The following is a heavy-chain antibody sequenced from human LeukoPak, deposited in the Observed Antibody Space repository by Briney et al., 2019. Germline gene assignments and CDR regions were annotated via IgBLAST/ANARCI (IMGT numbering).Heavy chain of an antibody. J-gene: IGHJ4*02. V-gene: IGHV1-18*01. CDR1: GYTFTNYG. CDR2: ISSYNTNR. D-gene: IGHD6-13*01. Sequence: ASVKVSCKTSGYTFTNYGLTWVRQAPGQGLERMGWISSYNTNRKYAQKFQGRVTMTTDTSTNTGYMELRSLRSDDTAVYYCAREPQQMVRSDNYFDSWGQGTLVIVSS. CDR3: AREPQQMVRSDNYFDS.